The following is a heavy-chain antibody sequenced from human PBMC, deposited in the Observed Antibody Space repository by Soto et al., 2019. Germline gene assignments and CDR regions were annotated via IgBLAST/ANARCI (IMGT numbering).Heavy chain of an antibody. D-gene: IGHD6-19*01. J-gene: IGHJ4*02. V-gene: IGHV4-59*08. CDR3: ARHRASGSGWYFDY. CDR2: IYYSGGT. CDR1: GGSISSYY. Sequence: PSETLSLTCTVSGGSISSYYWSWIRQPPGKGLEWIGYIYYSGGTNYNPSLKSRVTISIDTSKNQFSLNLNSVTAADTAVYYCARHRASGSGWYFDYWGQGTLVTVS.